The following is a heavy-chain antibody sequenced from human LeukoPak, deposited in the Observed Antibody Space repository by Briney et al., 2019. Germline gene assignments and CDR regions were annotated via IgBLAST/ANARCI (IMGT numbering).Heavy chain of an antibody. CDR1: GFTFSTYV. V-gene: IGHV3-64D*06. CDR2: ISSNGDNT. CDR3: VRGTGY. Sequence: GSLRLSCSVSGFTFSTYVMHWVRQAPGKGLEYVSAISSNGDNTYYAASVKGRFTISRDNSKNTLYLQMSSLRADDTAVYYCVRGTGYWGQGTLVTVSS. J-gene: IGHJ4*02.